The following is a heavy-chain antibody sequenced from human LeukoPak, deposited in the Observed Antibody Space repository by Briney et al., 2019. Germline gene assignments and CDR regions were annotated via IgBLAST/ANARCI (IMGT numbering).Heavy chain of an antibody. J-gene: IGHJ5*02. CDR2: INHSGST. CDR1: GGSISSYY. Sequence: SETLSLTCTVSGGSISSYYWSWIRQPPGKGLEWIGEINHSGSTNYNPSLKSRVTISVDTSKNQFSLKLSSVTAADTAVYYCARGGPYDTYVWGSYRKNWFDPWGQGTLVTVSS. V-gene: IGHV4-34*01. D-gene: IGHD3-16*02. CDR3: ARGGPYDTYVWGSYRKNWFDP.